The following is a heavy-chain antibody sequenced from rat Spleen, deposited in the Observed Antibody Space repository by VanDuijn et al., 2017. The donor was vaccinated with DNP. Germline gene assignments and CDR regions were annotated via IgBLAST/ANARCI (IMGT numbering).Heavy chain of an antibody. CDR2: INKDSSTI. D-gene: IGHD1-11*01. V-gene: IGHV4-2*01. CDR1: GFNFNDYW. CDR3: ARGPNYGGYADYFDY. J-gene: IGHJ2*01. Sequence: DVKLVESGGGLVQPGKSLKLSCAASGFNFNDYWMGWVRQAPGKGLEWIGQINKDSSTITYIPSLKDKFTISRDNDQNTLYLQMSKLGSEDTAIYYCARGPNYGGYADYFDYWGQGVMVTVSS.